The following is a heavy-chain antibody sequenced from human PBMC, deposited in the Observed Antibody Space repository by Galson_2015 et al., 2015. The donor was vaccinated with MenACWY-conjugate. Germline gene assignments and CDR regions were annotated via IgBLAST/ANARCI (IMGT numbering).Heavy chain of an antibody. D-gene: IGHD3-16*01. CDR3: ARVTGGRFDL. CDR2: INTNDGGA. V-gene: IGHV1-2*06. Sequence: SVKVSCKASGYTFTGYYMHWLRQTPGQGFEWMGRINTNDGGAKFAQKVQGRVIMTRDASINTAYMELLTLTSDDTAVYFCARVTGGRFDLWGQGTLVTVSS. J-gene: IGHJ4*02. CDR1: GYTFTGYY.